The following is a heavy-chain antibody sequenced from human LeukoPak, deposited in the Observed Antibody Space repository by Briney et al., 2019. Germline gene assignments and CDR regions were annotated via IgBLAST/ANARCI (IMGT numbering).Heavy chain of an antibody. CDR2: INDDSSDI. D-gene: IGHD2-2*01. V-gene: IGHV3-21*05. CDR3: ARDTFQPGLIDS. CDR1: GFTFSLYA. J-gene: IGHJ4*02. Sequence: GGSLRLSYAASGFTFSLYAMNWVRRAPGKGLEWVSYINDDSSDIHYAGSVRGRFTISRDDARKTLYLQLSSLRVEDTAVYYCARDTFQPGLIDSWGQGTLVTVSS.